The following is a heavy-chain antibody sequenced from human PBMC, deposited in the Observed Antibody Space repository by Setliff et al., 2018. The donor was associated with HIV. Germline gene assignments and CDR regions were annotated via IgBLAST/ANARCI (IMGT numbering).Heavy chain of an antibody. V-gene: IGHV3-21*01. CDR3: ARVREGYESSGFYVYYYYYMDL. CDR2: VSSSSTYI. D-gene: IGHD6-19*01. CDR1: GFAFNIYN. J-gene: IGHJ6*03. Sequence: GGSLRLSCEASGFAFNIYNMNWVRQAPGKGLEWVSSVSSSSTYIYSTDSVKGRFTISRDNVKNSLYLQMNSLGVEDTAVYYCARVREGYESSGFYVYYYYYMDLWGKGTTVTVSS.